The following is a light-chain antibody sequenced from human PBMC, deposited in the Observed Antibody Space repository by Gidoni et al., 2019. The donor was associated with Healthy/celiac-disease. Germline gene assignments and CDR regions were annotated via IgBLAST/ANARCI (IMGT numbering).Light chain of an antibody. CDR1: SSDVGGYNY. CDR3: SSYTSSSTLL. Sequence: QSALTQPASVSGSPGQSITISCTGTSSDVGGYNYVSWYQQHPGKAPKLMIYEVSNRPSGVSNRFSGSKSGNTASMNISGLQDEDEADYYCSSYTSSSTLLFGTGTKVTVL. CDR2: EVS. V-gene: IGLV2-14*01. J-gene: IGLJ1*01.